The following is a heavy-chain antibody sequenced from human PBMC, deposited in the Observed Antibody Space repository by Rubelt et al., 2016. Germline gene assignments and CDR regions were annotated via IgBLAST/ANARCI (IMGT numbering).Heavy chain of an antibody. J-gene: IGHJ5*02. CDR2: IYYSGST. CDR1: GGSISSYY. Sequence: QVQLQESGPGLVKPSETLSLTCTVSGGSISSYYWSWIRQPPGKRLEWIGYIYYSGSTNYNPSLKSRVTISVDTSKNQFSLKLSSVTAADTAVYYCARHDPVGWFDPWGQGTLVTVSS. CDR3: ARHDPVGWFDP. D-gene: IGHD2-15*01. V-gene: IGHV4-59*08.